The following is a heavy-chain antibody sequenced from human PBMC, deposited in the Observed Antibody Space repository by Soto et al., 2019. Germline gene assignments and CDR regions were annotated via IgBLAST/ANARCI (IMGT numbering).Heavy chain of an antibody. CDR1: GVSITSYK. Sequence: QVQLQESGPGLVKPSETLSLTCTVSGVSITSYKWTWIRQSPGKGLEWIAYMYSSGSSSYNPSLKSRATISMDTCRNQYSLQLNSATAADTAVYYCAREWSAFDYWGQGILVTVSS. J-gene: IGHJ4*02. CDR2: MYSSGSS. CDR3: AREWSAFDY. D-gene: IGHD2-15*01. V-gene: IGHV4-59*01.